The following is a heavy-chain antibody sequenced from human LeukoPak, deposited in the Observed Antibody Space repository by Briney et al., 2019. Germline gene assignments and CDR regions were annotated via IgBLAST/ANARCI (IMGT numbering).Heavy chain of an antibody. CDR3: ARGGYGDHNYYYYYMDV. Sequence: GGSLRLSCAASGFTFSSYGMHWVRQAPGKGLEWVAFIRYDGSNKYYADSVKGRFTISRDNAKNSLYLQMNSLRAEDTAVYYCARGGYGDHNYYYYYMDVWGKGTTVAVSS. CDR1: GFTFSSYG. V-gene: IGHV3-30*02. CDR2: IRYDGSNK. D-gene: IGHD4-17*01. J-gene: IGHJ6*03.